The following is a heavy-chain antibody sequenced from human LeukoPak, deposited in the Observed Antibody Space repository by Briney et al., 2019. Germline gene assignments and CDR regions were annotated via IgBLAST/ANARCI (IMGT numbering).Heavy chain of an antibody. Sequence: PGGSLRLSCAASGFTFSSYSMNWVRQAPGKGLEWVSSISSSSSYIYYADSVKGRFTISRDNSKNTLYLQMNSLRAEDTAVYYCAKDPDSSGYDAFDIWGQGTMVTVSS. CDR1: GFTFSSYS. J-gene: IGHJ3*02. CDR2: ISSSSSYI. CDR3: AKDPDSSGYDAFDI. V-gene: IGHV3-21*04. D-gene: IGHD6-19*01.